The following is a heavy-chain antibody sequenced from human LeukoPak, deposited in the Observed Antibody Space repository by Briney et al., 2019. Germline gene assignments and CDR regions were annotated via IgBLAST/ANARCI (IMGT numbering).Heavy chain of an antibody. J-gene: IGHJ4*02. CDR2: IYTSGST. CDR1: GASISGYY. V-gene: IGHV4-4*07. Sequence: SETLSLTCTVSGASISGYYWSWIRQPAGKGLEWIGRIYTSGSTNYNPSLKSRVTMSLDTSKSQFSLNLDSVTAADTALYYCARRPYYDSTGYYSYWGQGTLVTVSS. D-gene: IGHD3-22*01. CDR3: ARRPYYDSTGYYSY.